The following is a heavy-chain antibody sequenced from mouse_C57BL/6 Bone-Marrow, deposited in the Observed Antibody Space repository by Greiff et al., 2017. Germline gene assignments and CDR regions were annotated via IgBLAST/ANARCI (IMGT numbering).Heavy chain of an antibody. CDR1: GFTFSDYG. J-gene: IGHJ4*01. Sequence: EVMLVESGGGLVKPGGSLKLSCAASGFTFSDYGMHWVRQAPEKGLEWVAYISSGSDTIYYPDTVKGRFTISRDNAKNTLFLQMTSLSSEDTAMYYCARLNAMDYWGQGTSVTVSS. CDR2: ISSGSDTI. CDR3: ARLNAMDY. V-gene: IGHV5-17*01.